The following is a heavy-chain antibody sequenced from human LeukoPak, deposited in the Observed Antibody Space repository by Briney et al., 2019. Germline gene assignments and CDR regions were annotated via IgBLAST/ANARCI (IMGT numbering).Heavy chain of an antibody. V-gene: IGHV4-4*07. J-gene: IGHJ4*02. D-gene: IGHD3-10*01. Sequence: SETLSLTCTVSGGSISSYYWSWIRQPAGKGLEWIGRIYTSGSTNYNPSLKSRVTMSVDTSKNQFSLKLSSVTAADTAVYYCARDQGYYGSGSYPGVFDYWGQGTLVTVSS. CDR3: ARDQGYYGSGSYPGVFDY. CDR1: GGSISSYY. CDR2: IYTSGST.